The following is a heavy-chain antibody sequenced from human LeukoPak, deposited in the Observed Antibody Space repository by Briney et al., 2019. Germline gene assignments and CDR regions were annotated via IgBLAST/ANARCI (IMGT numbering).Heavy chain of an antibody. CDR3: AREFHYYYYMDV. CDR2: IYSGGST. J-gene: IGHJ6*03. CDR1: GFTVSSNY. D-gene: IGHD3-10*01. Sequence: GGSLRLSCAASGFTVSSNYMSWVRQAPGKGLEWVSVIYSGGSTYYADSVKGRFTISRDNSKYTLYLQMNSLRAEDTAVYYCAREFHYYYYMDVWRKGTTVTVSS. V-gene: IGHV3-66*02.